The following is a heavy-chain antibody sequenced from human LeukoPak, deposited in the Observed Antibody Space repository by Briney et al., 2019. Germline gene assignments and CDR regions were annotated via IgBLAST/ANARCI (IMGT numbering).Heavy chain of an antibody. CDR1: GGSFSGYY. V-gene: IGHV4-34*01. Sequence: SETLSLTCAVYGGSFSGYYWSWIRQPPGKGLEWIGEINHSGSTNYNPSLKSRVTISVDTSKNQFSLKLSSVTAADTAVYYCARLSGRSGRIDYWGQGTLVTVSS. CDR3: ARLSGRSGRIDY. D-gene: IGHD3-10*01. J-gene: IGHJ4*02. CDR2: INHSGST.